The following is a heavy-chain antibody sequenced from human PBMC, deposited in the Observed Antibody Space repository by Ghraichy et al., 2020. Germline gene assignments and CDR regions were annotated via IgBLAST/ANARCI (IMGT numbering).Heavy chain of an antibody. V-gene: IGHV3-23*01. CDR1: GFTFSSFA. D-gene: IGHD4-23*01. J-gene: IGHJ5*01. Sequence: GSLRLSCVASGFTFSSFAMSWVRQAPGRGLEWVSGISPGSSGTYYADSVKGRFTISRDNSKNTLYLQMNNLRAEDTAIYYCAKKGVDGGDSGSFGSWGQGTLVTVSS. CDR3: AKKGVDGGDSGSFGS. CDR2: ISPGSSGT.